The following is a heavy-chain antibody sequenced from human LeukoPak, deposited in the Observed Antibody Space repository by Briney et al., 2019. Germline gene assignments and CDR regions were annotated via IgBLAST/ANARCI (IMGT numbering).Heavy chain of an antibody. V-gene: IGHV1-18*01. CDR1: GYTFSTYG. CDR2: ISPYNDNT. J-gene: IGHJ4*02. Sequence: GASVKVSCKASGYTFSTYGISWVRQAPGQGLEWMGWISPYNDNTEYAQKFQGRVTMTTDTSPSTAYMELRSLRSDDTAVYYCARDPPHSSGPNSPCFEYWGQGTLVTVSS. D-gene: IGHD6-19*01. CDR3: ARDPPHSSGPNSPCFEY.